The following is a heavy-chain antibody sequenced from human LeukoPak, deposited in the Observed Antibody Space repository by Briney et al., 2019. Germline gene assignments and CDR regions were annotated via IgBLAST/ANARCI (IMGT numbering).Heavy chain of an antibody. D-gene: IGHD3-22*01. V-gene: IGHV1-2*02. J-gene: IGHJ1*01. Sequence: ASVKVSCKASGYTFTGYYMHWVRQAPGQGLEWMGWINPNSGGTNYAQKFQGRVTISVDTSKNQFSLKLSSVTAADTAVYFCARVPSYYYESSGYYSGYFQHWGQGTLVTVSS. CDR2: INPNSGGT. CDR3: ARVPSYYYESSGYYSGYFQH. CDR1: GYTFTGYY.